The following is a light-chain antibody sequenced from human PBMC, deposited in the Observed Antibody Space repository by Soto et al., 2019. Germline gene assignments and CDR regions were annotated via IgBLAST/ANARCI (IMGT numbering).Light chain of an antibody. CDR1: SSNIGSNT. Sequence: QSVLTQPPSASGTPGQRVTISCSGSSSNIGSNTVNWYQQLPGTAPKLLIYSNNQRPSGVPDRFSGSKSGTSASLAISGLQSEEEADYYCAAWDDSLNAAYVFGTGTKLTVL. J-gene: IGLJ1*01. V-gene: IGLV1-44*01. CDR3: AAWDDSLNAAYV. CDR2: SNN.